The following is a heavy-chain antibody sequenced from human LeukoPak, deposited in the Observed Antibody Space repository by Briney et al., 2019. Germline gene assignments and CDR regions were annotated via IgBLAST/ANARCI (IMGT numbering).Heavy chain of an antibody. Sequence: GGSLRLSCAASGFTFSSYWMSWVRQAPGKGLEWVANIKQDGSEKYYVDSVKGRFTISRDNAKNSLYLQMNSLRAEDTAVYYCAKHSCSSTSCYELLPCDYWGQGTLVTVSS. CDR2: IKQDGSEK. D-gene: IGHD2-2*01. V-gene: IGHV3-7*03. CDR3: AKHSCSSTSCYELLPCDY. CDR1: GFTFSSYW. J-gene: IGHJ4*02.